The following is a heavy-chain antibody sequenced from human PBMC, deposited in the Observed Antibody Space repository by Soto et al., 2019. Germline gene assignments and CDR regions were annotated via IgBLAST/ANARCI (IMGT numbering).Heavy chain of an antibody. D-gene: IGHD2-2*01. CDR2: ISGSGGST. J-gene: IGHJ4*02. CDR1: GFTFSSYA. V-gene: IGHV3-23*01. CDR3: AKGDIVVVPAPSDY. Sequence: PGGSLRLSCAASGFTFSSYAMSWVRQAPGKGLEWVSAISGSGGSTYYADSVKGRFTISRDNSKSTLYLQMNSLRAEDTAVYYCAKGDIVVVPAPSDYWGQGTLVTVSS.